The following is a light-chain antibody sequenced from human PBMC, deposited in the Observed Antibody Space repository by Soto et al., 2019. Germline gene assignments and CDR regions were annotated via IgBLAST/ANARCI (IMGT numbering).Light chain of an antibody. CDR1: ASDIGGYTF. V-gene: IGLV2-8*01. J-gene: IGLJ1*01. Sequence: QSALTQPPSASGSPGQSVAISCTGTASDIGGYTFVSWYQQHPGKAPKLLIYDVNKRTSGVPDRFSGSKSGNTDSLSVSGHQDEDEAQYYCSSQRGTMPYVFGTEAKLTVL. CDR3: SSQRGTMPYV. CDR2: DVN.